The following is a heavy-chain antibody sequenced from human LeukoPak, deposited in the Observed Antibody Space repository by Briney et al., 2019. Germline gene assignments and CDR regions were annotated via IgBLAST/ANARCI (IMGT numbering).Heavy chain of an antibody. CDR2: ISGDSRYI. CDR3: ARGDYGSGSYYNVNPLDY. V-gene: IGHV3-21*01. Sequence: PGGSLRLSCAASGFTFSSYSMNWVRQAPGKGLEWVSAISGDSRYIYYADSVKGRFTISRDNAKNSLYLQMNSLRAEDTAVYYCARGDYGSGSYYNVNPLDYWGQGTLVTVSS. J-gene: IGHJ4*02. D-gene: IGHD3-10*01. CDR1: GFTFSSYS.